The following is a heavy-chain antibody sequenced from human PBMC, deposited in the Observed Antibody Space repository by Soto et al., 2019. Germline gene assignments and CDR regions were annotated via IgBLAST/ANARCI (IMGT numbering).Heavy chain of an antibody. Sequence: PGGSLRLSCAASGFTFSSYGMHWFRQAPGKGLEWVAVIWYDGSNKYYADSVKGRFTISRDNSKNTLYLQMNSLRAEDTAVYYCARDNYDSSGYYKSFDDWGQGTLVTVSS. CDR1: GFTFSSYG. D-gene: IGHD3-22*01. CDR3: ARDNYDSSGYYKSFDD. V-gene: IGHV3-33*01. CDR2: IWYDGSNK. J-gene: IGHJ4*02.